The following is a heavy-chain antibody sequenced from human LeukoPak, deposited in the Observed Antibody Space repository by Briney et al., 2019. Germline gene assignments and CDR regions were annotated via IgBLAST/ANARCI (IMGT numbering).Heavy chain of an antibody. Sequence: PGGSLRLSCAASGFTFSSYDMHWVRRATGKGLEWVSAIGFAGDTYYAGSVKGRFTISRENAKKSLYLQMNSLRAGDTAVYYCARGNILTGYEYWGQGTLVTVSS. CDR2: IGFAGDT. V-gene: IGHV3-13*04. D-gene: IGHD3-9*01. CDR1: GFTFSSYD. CDR3: ARGNILTGYEY. J-gene: IGHJ4*02.